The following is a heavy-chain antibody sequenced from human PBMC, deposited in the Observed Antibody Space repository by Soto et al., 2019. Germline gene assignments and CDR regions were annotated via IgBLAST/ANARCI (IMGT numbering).Heavy chain of an antibody. CDR3: ARGLSSFAARPTGDWFDP. V-gene: IGHV4-34*01. D-gene: IGHD2-15*01. CDR1: GVSFSGYY. Sequence: SETLSLTCAVYGVSFSGYYWSWIRQPPGKGLEWIGYIYHSGSTNYNPSLKSRVTISVDTSKNQFSLKLSSVTAADTAVYYCARGLSSFAARPTGDWFDPWGQGTLVTVSS. J-gene: IGHJ5*02. CDR2: IYHSGST.